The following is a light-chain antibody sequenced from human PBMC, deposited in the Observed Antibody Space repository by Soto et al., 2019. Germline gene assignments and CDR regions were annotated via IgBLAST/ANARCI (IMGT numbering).Light chain of an antibody. Sequence: ETVLTQSPGTLSLSPGERATVSCRASQSVGGSSLAWYQQRPGQAPRLLIYDTSKRATGIPARFSGSGSGTEFTLTISSLQSEDFAVYYCQQYNYWPPTFGQGTKVDIK. J-gene: IGKJ1*01. V-gene: IGKV3D-15*01. CDR3: QQYNYWPPT. CDR2: DTS. CDR1: QSVGGS.